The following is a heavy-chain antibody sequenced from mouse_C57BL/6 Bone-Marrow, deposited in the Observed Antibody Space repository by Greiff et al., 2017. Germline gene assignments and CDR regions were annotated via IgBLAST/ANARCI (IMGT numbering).Heavy chain of an antibody. CDR3: ARFGRYDYDGTLFAG. V-gene: IGHV1-64*01. CDR2: IHPNSGST. J-gene: IGHJ3*01. Sequence: QVHVKQPGAELVKPGASVKLSCKASGYTFTSYWMHWVKQRPGQGLEWIGMIHPNSGSTNYNEKFKSKATLTVDKSSSTAYMQLSSLTSEDSAVYYCARFGRYDYDGTLFAGWGQGTLVTGSA. D-gene: IGHD2-4*01. CDR1: GYTFTSYW.